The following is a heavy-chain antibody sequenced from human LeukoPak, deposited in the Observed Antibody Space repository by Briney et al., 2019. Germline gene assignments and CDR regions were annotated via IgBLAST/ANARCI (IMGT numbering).Heavy chain of an antibody. CDR2: IYYSGST. Sequence: PSETLSLTCTVSGGSINSYYWSWIRQPPGKGLEWIGYIYYSGSTNYNPSLKSRVTISVDTSKNQFSLKLSSVTAADTAVYYCARSPSGWLNYFDYWGQGTLVTVSS. V-gene: IGHV4-59*01. J-gene: IGHJ4*02. D-gene: IGHD3-9*01. CDR1: GGSINSYY. CDR3: ARSPSGWLNYFDY.